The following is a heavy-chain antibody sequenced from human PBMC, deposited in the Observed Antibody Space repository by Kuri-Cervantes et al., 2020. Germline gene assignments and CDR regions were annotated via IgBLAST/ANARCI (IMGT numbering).Heavy chain of an antibody. J-gene: IGHJ4*02. V-gene: IGHV1-2*02. Sequence: SVKVSCKASGYTFTGYYIHWVRQAPGQGLEWMGWVKPNSGGTSYTQNFQGRVTMTRDTSISTAYMELSRLGSDDTAVYYCARGRRRATWDSGSYTALDYWGQGTLVTVSS. D-gene: IGHD1-26*01. CDR3: ARGRRRATWDSGSYTALDY. CDR1: GYTFTGYY. CDR2: VKPNSGGT.